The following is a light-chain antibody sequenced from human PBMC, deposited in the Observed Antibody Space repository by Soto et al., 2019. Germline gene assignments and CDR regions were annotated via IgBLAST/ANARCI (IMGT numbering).Light chain of an antibody. CDR1: QSVSNNY. V-gene: IGKV3-20*01. J-gene: IGKJ2*01. CDR3: QQYGSSPPYT. Sequence: EVVLTQSPGTLSLSPGERATLSCRASQSVSNNYFAWYQQKPGQAPRLLLFGSSDRATAIPDRFSGSGSGTDFTLTISRLEPEDFAVYYCQQYGSSPPYTFGQGNKLEIK. CDR2: GSS.